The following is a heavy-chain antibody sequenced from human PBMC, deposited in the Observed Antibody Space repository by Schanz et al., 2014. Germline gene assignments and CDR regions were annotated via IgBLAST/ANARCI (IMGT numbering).Heavy chain of an antibody. Sequence: EVQLLESGGGLVQPGGSLKLSCAASGLIFSNYVMSWVRQAPGKGLEWVSSISSGGNPYYANSVKGRFGISRDNSENTLYLQMSSLRVEDTAVYYCAKDPRGDKNDRAYYFDYWGQGTLXSVSS. J-gene: IGHJ4*02. D-gene: IGHD3-10*01. CDR1: GLIFSNYV. CDR2: ISSGGNP. CDR3: AKDPRGDKNDRAYYFDY. V-gene: IGHV3-23*01.